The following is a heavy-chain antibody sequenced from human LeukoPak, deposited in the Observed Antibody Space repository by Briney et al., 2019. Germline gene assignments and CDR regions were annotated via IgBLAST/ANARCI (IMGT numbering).Heavy chain of an antibody. CDR3: ARFSLGIAVAGTGEAFDI. J-gene: IGHJ3*02. Sequence: SETLSLTCTVSGGSISSYYWSWIRQPAGKGLEWIGRIYTSGSTNYNPSLKSRVTMSVDTSKNQFSLKLISVTAADTAVYYCARFSLGIAVAGTGEAFDIWGQGTMVTVSS. D-gene: IGHD6-19*01. V-gene: IGHV4-4*07. CDR2: IYTSGST. CDR1: GGSISSYY.